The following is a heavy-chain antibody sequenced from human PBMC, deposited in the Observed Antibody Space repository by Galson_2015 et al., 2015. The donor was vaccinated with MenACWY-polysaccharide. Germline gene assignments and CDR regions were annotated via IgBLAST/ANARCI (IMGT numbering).Heavy chain of an antibody. CDR1: GLTFSSYG. CDR2: ISYDGSNK. V-gene: IGHV3-30*18. D-gene: IGHD6-6*01. J-gene: IGHJ4*02. Sequence: SLRLSCAASGLTFSSYGMHWVRQAPGKGLVWVAVISYDGSNKYYADSVKGRFTISRDNSKNTLYLQMNSLRAEDTAVYYCAKGRIAARSLIDYWGQGTLVTVSS. CDR3: AKGRIAARSLIDY.